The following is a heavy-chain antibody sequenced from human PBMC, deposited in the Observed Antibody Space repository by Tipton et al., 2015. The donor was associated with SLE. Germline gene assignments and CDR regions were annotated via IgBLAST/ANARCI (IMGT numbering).Heavy chain of an antibody. D-gene: IGHD5-18*01. CDR3: ARLDTAGWANVFDS. CDR2: ITHSGNT. J-gene: IGHJ4*02. CDR1: GGSFSGYY. V-gene: IGHV4-34*01. Sequence: LRLSCAVYGGSFSGYYWTWIRQPPGKGLQWIGEITHSGNTNYNPSLKSRVTISVDTSNNQFSLKLSSVTAADTAVYYCARLDTAGWANVFDSWGQGTLVTVSS.